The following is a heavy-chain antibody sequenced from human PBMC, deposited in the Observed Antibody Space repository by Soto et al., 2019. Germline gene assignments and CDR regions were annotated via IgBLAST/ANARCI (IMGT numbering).Heavy chain of an antibody. Sequence: ASVKVSCKASGYTFTTYGITWVRQAPGQGLEWMGWISGYDGHTKYAQKFQGRIIMTTDTSTSTVYMDLRSLRSDDTAVYYCVKEGERPYYYYGTDVWGQGTTVTVSS. CDR1: GYTFTTYG. CDR3: VKEGERPYYYYGTDV. D-gene: IGHD3-16*01. CDR2: ISGYDGHT. V-gene: IGHV1-18*01. J-gene: IGHJ6*02.